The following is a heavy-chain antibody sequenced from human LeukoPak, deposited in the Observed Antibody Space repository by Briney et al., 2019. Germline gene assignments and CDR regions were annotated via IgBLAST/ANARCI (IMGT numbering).Heavy chain of an antibody. CDR2: INWNGGST. CDR1: GFTFDDYG. CDR3: ARRESTYQNYYYFYYMDV. Sequence: GGSLRLSCAASGFTFDDYGMSWVRQAPGKGLEWVSGINWNGGSTGYADSVKGRFTISRDNAKNSLYLQVNSLRAEDTALYYCARRESTYQNYYYFYYMDVWGKGTPVTVSS. V-gene: IGHV3-20*04. J-gene: IGHJ6*03.